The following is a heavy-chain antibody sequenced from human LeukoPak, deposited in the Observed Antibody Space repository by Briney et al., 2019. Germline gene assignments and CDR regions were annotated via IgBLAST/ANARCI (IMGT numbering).Heavy chain of an antibody. CDR2: INRSGST. Sequence: SETLSLTCAVYGGSFSGYYWSWIRQPPGKGLEWIGEINRSGSTNYNSSLKRRVTISVDTSKNQFSLRLSSVTAADTAVYYCARGQVKEQLLPRTGSRYYYYYMDIWGRGTTVTVSS. CDR3: ARGQVKEQLLPRTGSRYYYYYMDI. CDR1: GGSFSGYY. J-gene: IGHJ6*03. V-gene: IGHV4-34*01. D-gene: IGHD2-15*01.